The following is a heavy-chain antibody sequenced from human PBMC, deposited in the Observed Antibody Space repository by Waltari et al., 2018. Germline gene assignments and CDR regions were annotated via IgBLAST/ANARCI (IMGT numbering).Heavy chain of an antibody. J-gene: IGHJ5*02. Sequence: EVRLVESGGGLVQPGGSLRLSCAASGFTFSTYWMNWVRQAPGKGLEWVANIKQEGSEKKYLDSVKGRFTISRDNAQNSLYLQMNSLRGEDTAVYYCARYSSGAYWFDPWGQGTLVTVSS. CDR3: ARYSSGAYWFDP. V-gene: IGHV3-7*01. CDR1: GFTFSTYW. D-gene: IGHD6-19*01. CDR2: IKQEGSEK.